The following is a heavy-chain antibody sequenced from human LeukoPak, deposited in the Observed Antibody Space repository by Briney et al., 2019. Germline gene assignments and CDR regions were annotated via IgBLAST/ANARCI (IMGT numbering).Heavy chain of an antibody. D-gene: IGHD3-10*01. CDR1: GGTFSSYA. V-gene: IGHV1-69*01. CDR2: IIPIFGTA. CDR3: ARGGITMVRGVITPYYFDY. J-gene: IGHJ4*02. Sequence: GASVKVSCKASGGTFSSYAISWVRQAPGQGLEWMGGIIPIFGTANYAQNFQGRVTITADESTSTAYMELSSLRSEDTAMYYCARGGITMVRGVITPYYFDYWGQGTLVTVSS.